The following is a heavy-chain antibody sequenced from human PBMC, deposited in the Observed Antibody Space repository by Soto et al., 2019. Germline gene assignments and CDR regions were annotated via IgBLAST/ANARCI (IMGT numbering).Heavy chain of an antibody. Sequence: GGSLRLSCAASGFPFSDYAMSWVRQAPGKGLEWVSAISGGGGSTDYADSVKGRFTISGDNSKNTLYLQMNRLRADDTAVYYCAKSASKYYDYYHMDVWGTGTTVTVSS. J-gene: IGHJ6*03. D-gene: IGHD4-4*01. CDR1: GFPFSDYA. V-gene: IGHV3-23*01. CDR2: ISGGGGST. CDR3: AKSASKYYDYYHMDV.